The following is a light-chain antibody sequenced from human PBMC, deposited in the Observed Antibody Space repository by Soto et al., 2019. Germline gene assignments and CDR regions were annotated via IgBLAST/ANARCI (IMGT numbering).Light chain of an antibody. CDR3: HQYGGTPPIT. V-gene: IGKV3-20*01. J-gene: IGKJ5*01. CDR2: GAS. Sequence: EIVVTQSPATLSVSPGESATLSCRSSQNIRNNLAWYQQKPGQAPRFLIYGASSRATGIPDRFSGSGSGTDFTLTISRLEPEDFAVYYCHQYGGTPPITFGQGTRLEIK. CDR1: QNIRNN.